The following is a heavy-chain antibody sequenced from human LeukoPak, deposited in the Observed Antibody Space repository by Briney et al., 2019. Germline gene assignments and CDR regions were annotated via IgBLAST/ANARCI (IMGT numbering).Heavy chain of an antibody. D-gene: IGHD3-3*01. J-gene: IGHJ4*02. V-gene: IGHV3-53*01. CDR2: IYNSGTT. CDR1: GFTVSSNY. Sequence: PGGSLRLSCTVSGFTVSSNYMNWVRQAPGKGLDWVSVIYNSGTTSYADSVKGRFTISRDNSKNTLYLQMNSLRAEDTAVYYCARAVPFGDYLDYWGQGTLVTVSS. CDR3: ARAVPFGDYLDY.